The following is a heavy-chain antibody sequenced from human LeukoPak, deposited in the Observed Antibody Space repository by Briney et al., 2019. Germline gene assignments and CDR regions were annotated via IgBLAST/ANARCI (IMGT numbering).Heavy chain of an antibody. CDR1: GYTFTGYY. CDR3: ASCRRHGSSCGAFDI. J-gene: IGHJ3*02. Sequence: ASVKVSCKASGYTFTGYYMHWVRQAPGQGLEWMGWINPNSGGTNYAQKFQGRVTMTRDTSISTAYMELSRLRSEDTAVYYCASCRRHGSSCGAFDIWGQGTMVTVSS. CDR2: INPNSGGT. D-gene: IGHD6-13*01. V-gene: IGHV1-2*02.